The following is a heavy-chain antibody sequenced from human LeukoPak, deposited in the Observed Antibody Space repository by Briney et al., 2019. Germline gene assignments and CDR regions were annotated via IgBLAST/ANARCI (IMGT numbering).Heavy chain of an antibody. J-gene: IGHJ4*02. Sequence: PSETLSLTCTVSGGSISSYYWSWIRQPPGKGLEWIGYIYYSGSTNYNPSLKSRVTISVDTSKNQFSLKLSSVTAAGTAVYYCARGGDPIIDYWGQGTLVTVSS. D-gene: IGHD3-10*01. V-gene: IGHV4-59*01. CDR3: ARGGDPIIDY. CDR2: IYYSGST. CDR1: GGSISSYY.